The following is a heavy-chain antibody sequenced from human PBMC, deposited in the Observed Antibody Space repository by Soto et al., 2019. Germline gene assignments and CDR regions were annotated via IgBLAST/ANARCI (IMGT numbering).Heavy chain of an antibody. V-gene: IGHV4-61*01. D-gene: IGHD3-3*01. CDR2: IYYSGST. Sequence: PSEPLSLTCTVSGGSVSNGSHYWSWIRQPPGKGLEWIGYIYYSGSTRYNPSLKSRVTISVDTSKNQLSLKLSSVTAADTAVYYCARKVVIIRGWFDPWGQGTLVTVSS. CDR3: ARKVVIIRGWFDP. J-gene: IGHJ5*02. CDR1: GGSVSNGSHY.